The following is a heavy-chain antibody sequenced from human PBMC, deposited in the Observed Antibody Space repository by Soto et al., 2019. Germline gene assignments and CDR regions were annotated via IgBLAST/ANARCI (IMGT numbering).Heavy chain of an antibody. CDR2: SIPIFGTA. CDR3: ARGRGYSGDDHYYYFDMDV. Sequence: QVQLVQSGAEVKKPGSSVKVSCKASGGTFNNYPITWVRQAPGEGLVWVGGSIPIFGTANYAQKFQGRVTISVDESTSTASMELSSLSSEDTAVYYCARGRGYSGDDHYYYFDMDVWGQGTTVTVSS. J-gene: IGHJ6*02. D-gene: IGHD5-12*01. V-gene: IGHV1-69*01. CDR1: GGTFNNYP.